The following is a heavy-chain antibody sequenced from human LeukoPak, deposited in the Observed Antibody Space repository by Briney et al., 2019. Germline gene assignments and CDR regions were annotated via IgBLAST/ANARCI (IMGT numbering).Heavy chain of an antibody. CDR3: ARRDYGGHAAYFDY. D-gene: IGHD4-23*01. V-gene: IGHV5-51*01. J-gene: IGHJ4*02. CDR1: AYTFTSNW. CDR2: IFPRDSDT. Sequence: GESLKISCKGSAYTFTSNWIGWVRQMPGKGLEWMGIIFPRDSDTVYSPSFQGQVTMSVDKSISTAYLQWSSLKASDTAIYYCARRDYGGHAAYFDYWGQGTLVTVSS.